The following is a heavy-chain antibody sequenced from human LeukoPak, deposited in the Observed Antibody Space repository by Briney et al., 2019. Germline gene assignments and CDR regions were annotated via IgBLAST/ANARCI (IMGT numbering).Heavy chain of an antibody. CDR1: GVTFTTYW. V-gene: IGHV3-7*01. CDR2: IKQDGTEK. CDR3: ARVGYMQQLVPCLDY. J-gene: IGHJ4*02. D-gene: IGHD6-13*01. Sequence: GGSLRLSCAASGVTFTTYWMSWVRQAPGKGLEWVANIKQDGTEKYYVDSVKGRFTISRDNAKNTLYLQMNRLRAEDTAVYYCARVGYMQQLVPCLDYWGQGTLVTVSS.